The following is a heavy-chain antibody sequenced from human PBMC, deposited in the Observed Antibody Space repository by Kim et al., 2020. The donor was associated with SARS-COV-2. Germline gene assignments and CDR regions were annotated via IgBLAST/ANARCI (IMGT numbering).Heavy chain of an antibody. V-gene: IGHV4-4*07. CDR3: ARGQQLVLGYFDL. Sequence: YHPSLKSRVTMSVDTSKNQFSLKLSSVTAADTAMYYCARGQQLVLGYFDLWGRGTLVSVSS. D-gene: IGHD6-13*01. J-gene: IGHJ2*01.